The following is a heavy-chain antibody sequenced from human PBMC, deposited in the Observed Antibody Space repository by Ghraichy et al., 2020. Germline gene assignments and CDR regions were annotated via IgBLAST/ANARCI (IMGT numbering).Heavy chain of an antibody. CDR3: ARDRGANDFWSGYYTWYFDL. D-gene: IGHD3-3*01. CDR2: IYYSGST. CDR1: GGSFSGYY. Sequence: SETLSLTCAVYGGSFSGYYWSWIRQPPGKGLEWIGYIYYSGSTNYNPSLKSRVTISVDTSKNQFSLKVSSVTAADTAVYYCARDRGANDFWSGYYTWYFDLWGRGTPVIVSS. J-gene: IGHJ2*01. V-gene: IGHV4-59*01.